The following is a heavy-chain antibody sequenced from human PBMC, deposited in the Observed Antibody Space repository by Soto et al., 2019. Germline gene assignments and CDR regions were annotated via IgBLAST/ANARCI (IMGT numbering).Heavy chain of an antibody. Sequence: EVQLVESGGGLVQPGGSLRLSCAASGFTLSSYSLNWVRQAPGKGLEWVSYISSSSSTIYYADTVKGRFTISRDNAKISLWLQMNSLRDENTAVYYCARAVYSSVALNWFDPWGQGSLVTVSS. J-gene: IGHJ5*02. V-gene: IGHV3-48*02. CDR1: GFTLSSYS. CDR2: ISSSSSTI. CDR3: ARAVYSSVALNWFDP. D-gene: IGHD4-4*01.